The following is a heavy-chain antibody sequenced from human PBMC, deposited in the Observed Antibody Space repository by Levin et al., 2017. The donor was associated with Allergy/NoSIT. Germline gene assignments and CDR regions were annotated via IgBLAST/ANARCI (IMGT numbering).Heavy chain of an antibody. CDR3: ARVVDYDILTDYYSPYYSDR. CDR1: GGSISSGDHY. Sequence: SETLSLTCTVSGGSISSGDHYWSWIRQPPGKGLEWIGYIYYTGTTYYNPSLKGRVTISIDTSRNQFSLRLNSVTAADTAVYYCARVVDYDILTDYYSPYYSDRWGQGTLVTVSS. V-gene: IGHV4-30-4*01. CDR2: IYYTGTT. D-gene: IGHD3-9*01. J-gene: IGHJ4*02.